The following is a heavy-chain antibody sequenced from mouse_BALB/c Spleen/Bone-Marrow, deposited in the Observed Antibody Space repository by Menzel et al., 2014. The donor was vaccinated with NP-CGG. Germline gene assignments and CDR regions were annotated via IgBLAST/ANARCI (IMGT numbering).Heavy chain of an antibody. CDR3: TTLARNNFDY. Sequence: EVMLVESGTVLARPGAAVKMSCKASGYTFSNYWMHWIKRRPGQGLEWIGTIHPGNSDTTYNQKIKGKAKLTAVTSTSTAYMELSSLTNEDSAVYYCTTLARNNFDYWGQGTTLTVSS. CDR1: GYTFSNYW. CDR2: IHPGNSDT. V-gene: IGHV1-5*01. J-gene: IGHJ2*01. D-gene: IGHD3-1*01.